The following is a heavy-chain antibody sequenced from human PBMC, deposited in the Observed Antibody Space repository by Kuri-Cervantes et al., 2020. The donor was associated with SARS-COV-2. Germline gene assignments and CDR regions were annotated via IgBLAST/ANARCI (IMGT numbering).Heavy chain of an antibody. CDR2: ISSSSSTI. J-gene: IGHJ6*02. D-gene: IGHD2-2*02. CDR1: GFNFSTTD. CDR3: ARDPYCSSTSCYTGYYYYGMDV. Sequence: GESLKISCVASGFNFSTTDMNWVRQAPGKGLEWVSYISSSSSTIYYADSVKGRFTISRDNAKNSLYLQMNSLRAEDTAVYYCARDPYCSSTSCYTGYYYYGMDVWGQGTTVTVSS. V-gene: IGHV3-48*01.